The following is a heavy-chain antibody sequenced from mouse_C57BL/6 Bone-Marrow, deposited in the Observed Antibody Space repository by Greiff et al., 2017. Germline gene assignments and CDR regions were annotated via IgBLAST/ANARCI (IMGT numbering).Heavy chain of an antibody. CDR2: IYPRSGNT. CDR3: ARGRWGSPPY. V-gene: IGHV1-81*01. Sequence: QVQLQQSGAELARPGASVKLSCKASGYTFTSYGISWVKQRTGQGLEWIGEIYPRSGNTYYNEKFKGKATLTADKSSSTAYMELRSLTSEASAVYFCARGRWGSPPYWGQGTLVTVSA. CDR1: GYTFTSYG. D-gene: IGHD1-1*01. J-gene: IGHJ3*01.